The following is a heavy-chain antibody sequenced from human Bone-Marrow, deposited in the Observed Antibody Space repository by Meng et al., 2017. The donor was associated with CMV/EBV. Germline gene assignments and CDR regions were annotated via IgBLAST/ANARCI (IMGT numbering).Heavy chain of an antibody. CDR1: GYSISSGYY. V-gene: IGHV4-38-2*02. J-gene: IGHJ4*02. Sequence: GSLRLSCTVSGYSISSGYYWGWIRQPPGKGLEWIGSIYHSGSTYYNPSLKSRVTISVDTSKNQFSLKLSSVTAADTAVYYCARDFSGYDSCWGQGTLVTVS. CDR2: IYHSGST. D-gene: IGHD5-12*01. CDR3: ARDFSGYDSC.